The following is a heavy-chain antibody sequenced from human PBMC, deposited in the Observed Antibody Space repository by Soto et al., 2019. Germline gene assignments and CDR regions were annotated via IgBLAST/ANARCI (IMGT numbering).Heavy chain of an antibody. Sequence: QITLNESGPTVVRPTETLTLTCRFSGFSLTTSGVGVGWIRQSPGKAPVWLELIYWDGDKRYSASLTCRLTITKDTSKNQVVLTVSDLDLTDTATYYCAHRVLRSVFGLVTTTAIYFEFWGQGTPVAVSS. CDR2: IYWDGDK. D-gene: IGHD3-3*01. V-gene: IGHV2-5*02. CDR3: AHRVLRSVFGLVTTTAIYFEF. CDR1: GFSLTTSGVG. J-gene: IGHJ4*02.